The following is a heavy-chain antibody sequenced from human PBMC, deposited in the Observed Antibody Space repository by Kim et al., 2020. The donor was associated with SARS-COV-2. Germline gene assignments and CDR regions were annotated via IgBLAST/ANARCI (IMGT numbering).Heavy chain of an antibody. J-gene: IGHJ3*02. CDR1: GYTFTSYY. V-gene: IGHV1-46*01. CDR3: ARDRKAAADWSRLTGVGHDAFDI. D-gene: IGHD6-13*01. Sequence: ASVKVSCKASGYTFTSYYMHWVRQAPGQGLEWMGIINPSGGSTSYAQKFQGRVTMTRDTSTSTVYMELSSLRSEDTAMYYCARDRKAAADWSRLTGVGHDAFDIWGQGTMVTVSS. CDR2: INPSGGST.